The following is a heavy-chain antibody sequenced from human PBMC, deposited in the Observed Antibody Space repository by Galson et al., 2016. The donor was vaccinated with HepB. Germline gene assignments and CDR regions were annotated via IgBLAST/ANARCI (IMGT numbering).Heavy chain of an antibody. CDR2: IDLSSGGT. D-gene: IGHD3-3*01. V-gene: IGHV1-2*02. Sequence: SVKVSCKASGYIFTDYYMHWVRQAPGQGLEWMGWIDLSSGGTNYAQKFQDRVTMTRDTSISTAYMELRSLRSDDTAFYYCARGPYSDFRRGFYSIDYWGQGTLVTVSS. J-gene: IGHJ4*02. CDR3: ARGPYSDFRRGFYSIDY. CDR1: GYIFTDYY.